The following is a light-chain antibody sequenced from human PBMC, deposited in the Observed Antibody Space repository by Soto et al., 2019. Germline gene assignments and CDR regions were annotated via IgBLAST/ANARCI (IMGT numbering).Light chain of an antibody. CDR1: QSISSY. CDR2: AAS. CDR3: QQSYSTPSIT. Sequence: DIQMTQSPSSLVASVGHSVTITCRASQSISSYLNWYQQKPGKAPKLLIYAASSLQSGVPSRFSGSGSGTDFTLTISSLQPEDFATYYCQQSYSTPSITVGQGTRLEIK. V-gene: IGKV1-39*01. J-gene: IGKJ5*01.